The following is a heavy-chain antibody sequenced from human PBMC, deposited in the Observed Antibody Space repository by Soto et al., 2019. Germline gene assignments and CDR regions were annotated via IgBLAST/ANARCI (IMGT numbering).Heavy chain of an antibody. CDR3: ARGPGSWYYYYMDV. V-gene: IGHV1-8*01. CDR2: MNHNSGNT. Sequence: QVQLVQSGAEVKKPGASVKVSCKASGYTFTSYDINWVRQATGQGLEWMGWMNHNSGNTGYAQKFQGRVNMTRNTSISTAYMELSSLRSEVTAVFYCARGPGSWYYYYMDVWGKGTTVTVSS. D-gene: IGHD6-13*01. CDR1: GYTFTSYD. J-gene: IGHJ6*03.